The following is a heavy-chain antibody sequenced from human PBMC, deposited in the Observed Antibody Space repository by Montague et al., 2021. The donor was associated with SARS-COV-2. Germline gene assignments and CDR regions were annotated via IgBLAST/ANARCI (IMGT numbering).Heavy chain of an antibody. J-gene: IGHJ6*03. Sequence: SETLSLTCAVHGTSFSGYYWNWIRQPPGKGLEWIGEINHGGSTKYSPSLKSRLTISADTSKNQFSLKLTSVAAADTAVYYCARLRDGVVPSPILEVGPYYSYDYMDVWGRGTTVTVSS. V-gene: IGHV4-34*01. D-gene: IGHD2-15*01. CDR3: ARLRDGVVPSPILEVGPYYSYDYMDV. CDR2: INHGGST. CDR1: GTSFSGYY.